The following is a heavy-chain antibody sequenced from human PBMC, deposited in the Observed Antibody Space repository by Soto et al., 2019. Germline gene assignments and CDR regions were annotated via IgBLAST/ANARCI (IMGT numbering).Heavy chain of an antibody. J-gene: IGHJ4*02. V-gene: IGHV3-48*01. D-gene: IGHD6-19*01. CDR2: ISGGGRPI. CDR3: ARDLGWAFDS. CDR1: GFTFSTFS. Sequence: EVQLLESGGGSVQPGGSLRLSCAASGFTFSTFSMNWVRQAPGRGLEWISYISGGGRPISYADSVKGRFTISRDNAKNSLYLQMDSLTAEDTAVYYCARDLGWAFDSWGQGTLVTVSS.